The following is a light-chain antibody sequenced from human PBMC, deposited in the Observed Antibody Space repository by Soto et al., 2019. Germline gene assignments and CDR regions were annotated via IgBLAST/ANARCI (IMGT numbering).Light chain of an antibody. Sequence: QSVLTQPASVSGSPGQSITISCTGTSSDVGGYNYVSWYQQHPGKAPKLMIYDVSNRPSGVSNGFSGSKSGNTASLTISGLQAGDEADYYCSSYTSSSPRVFGGGTKLTVL. CDR1: SSDVGGYNY. CDR2: DVS. V-gene: IGLV2-14*01. CDR3: SSYTSSSPRV. J-gene: IGLJ2*01.